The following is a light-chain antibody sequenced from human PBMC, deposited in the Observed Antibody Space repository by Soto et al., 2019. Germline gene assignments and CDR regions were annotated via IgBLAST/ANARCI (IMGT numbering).Light chain of an antibody. Sequence: EIVMTQSPATLSLSPGERATLSCRASQSVSSYLTWYQQKSGQAPRLLIYGASSRATGIPDRFSGSGSGTDFTLTISRLEPEDFAVYHCQQYSTSPLTFGGGTKVDIK. CDR1: QSVSSY. V-gene: IGKV3-20*01. J-gene: IGKJ4*01. CDR3: QQYSTSPLT. CDR2: GAS.